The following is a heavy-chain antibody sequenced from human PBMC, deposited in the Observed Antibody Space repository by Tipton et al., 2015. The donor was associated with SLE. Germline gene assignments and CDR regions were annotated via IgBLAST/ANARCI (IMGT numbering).Heavy chain of an antibody. D-gene: IGHD3-10*01. CDR2: IYYSGST. Sequence: TLSLTCTVSGGSVSSSSYYWGWIRQPPGKGLEWIGSIYYSGSTYYNPSLKSRVTISVDTSKNQFSLKMISVTAADTAVYYCARGGVVQGVRWGQGTLVTVSS. J-gene: IGHJ4*02. CDR1: GGSVSSSSYY. V-gene: IGHV4-39*01. CDR3: ARGGVVQGVR.